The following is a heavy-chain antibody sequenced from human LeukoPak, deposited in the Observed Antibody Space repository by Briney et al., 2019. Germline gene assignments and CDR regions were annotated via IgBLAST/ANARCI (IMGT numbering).Heavy chain of an antibody. J-gene: IGHJ4*02. D-gene: IGHD1-14*01. V-gene: IGHV1-18*04. Sequence: ASVKVSCKASGXXXTRYGITWXXXXPXXXXEWMGWISTVNGDTNYAQNLQGRATMTTDTSTTTAYMELKNLRSDDTAVYYCARGIAPDQYWGQGTLVTVSS. CDR1: GXXXTRYG. CDR2: ISTVNGDT. CDR3: ARGIAPDQY.